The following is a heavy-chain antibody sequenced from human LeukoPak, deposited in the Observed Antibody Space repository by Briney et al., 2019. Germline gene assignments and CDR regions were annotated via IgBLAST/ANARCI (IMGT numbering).Heavy chain of an antibody. CDR3: AKGRYNSGPNWFDP. V-gene: IGHV3-23*01. CDR2: ISGSGGST. CDR1: GFTFSNYA. D-gene: IGHD6-19*01. Sequence: GGSLRLSCAASGFTFSNYAMGWVRQAPGKGPEWVSLISGSGGSTYYADSVKGRFTISRDNSKNTLYLQKNSLGVEDTAVYYCAKGRYNSGPNWFDPWGQGTLVTVSS. J-gene: IGHJ5*02.